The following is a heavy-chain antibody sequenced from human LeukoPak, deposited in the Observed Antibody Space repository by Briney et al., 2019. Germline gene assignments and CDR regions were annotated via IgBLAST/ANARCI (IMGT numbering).Heavy chain of an antibody. CDR1: GGTFSSYA. V-gene: IGHV1-69*05. D-gene: IGHD6-13*01. CDR3: ARAQIAAAGTHLTLINWFDP. Sequence: ASVKVSCKASGGTFSSYAISWVRQAPGQGLEWMGGIIPIFGTANYAQKFQGRVTITTDESTSTAYMELSSLRSEDTAVYYCARAQIAAAGTHLTLINWFDPWGQGTLVTVSS. CDR2: IIPIFGTA. J-gene: IGHJ5*02.